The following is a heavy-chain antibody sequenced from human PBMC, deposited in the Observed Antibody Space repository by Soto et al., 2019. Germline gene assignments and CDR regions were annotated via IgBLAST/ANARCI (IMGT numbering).Heavy chain of an antibody. CDR3: ARGQRFSDWFDP. V-gene: IGHV4-4*07. CDR2: IYSSGST. J-gene: IGHJ5*02. D-gene: IGHD3-3*01. Sequence: TSETLSLTCTVTGCAISGYYWTWIRQSAGEGLEWIGRIYSSGSTNYNPSLKSRVTISLDTSRNHFSLSLSSVTAADTAVYYCARGQRFSDWFDPWGQGTLVTGS. CDR1: GCAISGYY.